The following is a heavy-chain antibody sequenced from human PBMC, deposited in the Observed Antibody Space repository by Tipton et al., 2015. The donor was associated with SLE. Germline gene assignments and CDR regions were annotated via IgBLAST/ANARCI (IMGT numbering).Heavy chain of an antibody. CDR2: ISYDGSNK. V-gene: IGHV3-30-3*01. CDR1: GFTFSSYA. D-gene: IGHD3-10*01. CDR3: ARDTVRGGHFANGGAFDI. Sequence: SLRLSCAASGFTFSSYAMYWVRQAPGKGLEWVAVISYDGSNKYYADSVKGRFTISRDNSKNTLYLQMNSLRAEDTAVYYCARDTVRGGHFANGGAFDIWGQGTMVTVSS. J-gene: IGHJ3*02.